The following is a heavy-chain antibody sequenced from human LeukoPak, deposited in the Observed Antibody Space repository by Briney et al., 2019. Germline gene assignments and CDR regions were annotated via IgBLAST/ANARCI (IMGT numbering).Heavy chain of an antibody. CDR1: GYTFTSYD. CDR3: ARRDHTYYDFWSGYYSYYMDV. CDR2: MNPNSGNT. Sequence: ASVKVSCKASGYTFTSYDINWVRQATGQGLEWMGWMNPNSGNTGYAQKFQGRVTMTRNTSISTAYTELSSLRSEDTAVYYCARRDHTYYDFWSGYYSYYMDVWGKGTTVTVSS. J-gene: IGHJ6*03. V-gene: IGHV1-8*01. D-gene: IGHD3-3*01.